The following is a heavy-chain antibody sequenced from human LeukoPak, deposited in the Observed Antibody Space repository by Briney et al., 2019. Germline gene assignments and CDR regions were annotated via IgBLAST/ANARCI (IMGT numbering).Heavy chain of an antibody. D-gene: IGHD5-12*01. V-gene: IGHV3-13*01. CDR3: TRSLPCRGYSPHDCGAFDI. CDR2: IGTAGDS. J-gene: IGHJ3*02. Sequence: GGSLRLSCAASGFSFSSFDMHWVRQATGKGLEWVSVIGTAGDSYYPGSVKGRFTISREIAKNSLYLQTNSLRAGDTAVYYCTRSLPCRGYSPHDCGAFDIWGQGTMVTVSS. CDR1: GFSFSSFD.